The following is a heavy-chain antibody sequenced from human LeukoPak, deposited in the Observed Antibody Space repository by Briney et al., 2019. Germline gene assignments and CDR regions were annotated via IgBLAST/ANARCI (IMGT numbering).Heavy chain of an antibody. V-gene: IGHV1-69*05. CDR3: ARGRIVATISGLGPYFDY. J-gene: IGHJ4*02. CDR2: IIPIFGTA. CDR1: GGTFSSYA. Sequence: SVKVSCKASGGTFSSYAICWVRQAPGQGLEWMGGIIPIFGTANYAQKFQGRVTITTDESTSTAYMELSSLRSEDTAVYYCARGRIVATISGLGPYFDYWGQGTLVTVSS. D-gene: IGHD5-12*01.